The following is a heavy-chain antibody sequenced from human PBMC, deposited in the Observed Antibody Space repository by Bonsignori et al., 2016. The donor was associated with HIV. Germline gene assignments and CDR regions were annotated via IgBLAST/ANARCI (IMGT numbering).Heavy chain of an antibody. Sequence: HVRLVESGGGVVQPGGSLRLSCAASGFMFSNHAMHWIRRAPGKGLEWVAFIRYDGSDKYYGDSVKGRFTISRDNSKSTVFLHMSSLSTEDTAVYYCAKDPSGDYGRFDNWARE. D-gene: IGHD4-17*01. J-gene: IGHJ4*02. CDR1: GFMFSNHA. CDR2: IRYDGSDK. CDR3: AKDPSGDYGRFDN. V-gene: IGHV3-30*02.